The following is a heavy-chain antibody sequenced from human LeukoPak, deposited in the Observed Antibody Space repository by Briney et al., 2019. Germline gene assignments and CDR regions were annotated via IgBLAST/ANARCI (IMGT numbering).Heavy chain of an antibody. J-gene: IGHJ4*02. CDR3: AREHSSGYSGYGFDY. CDR2: IYHSGST. D-gene: IGHD5-12*01. CDR1: GGSISSSNW. Sequence: SGTLSLTCAVSGGSISSSNWWSWVRQPPGKGLEWIGEIYHSGSTNYNPSLKSRVTISVDKSKNQFSLKLSSVTAADTAVYYCAREHSSGYSGYGFDYWGQGTLVTVSS. V-gene: IGHV4-4*02.